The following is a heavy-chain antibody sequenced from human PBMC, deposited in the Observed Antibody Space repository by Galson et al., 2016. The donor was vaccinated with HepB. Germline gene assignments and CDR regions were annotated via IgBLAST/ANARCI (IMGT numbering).Heavy chain of an antibody. CDR3: ARDGGDPGDYDY. CDR2: ISAYNGNT. D-gene: IGHD7-27*01. Sequence: SVKVSCKASGYTFTSHGIGWVRQAPGQGLEWMGWISAYNGNTNYAQKFQGRVTMTTNTSTSTAYMELRSLRSDDTAVYYCARDGGDPGDYDYWGQGTLVTVSS. CDR1: GYTFTSHG. V-gene: IGHV1-18*01. J-gene: IGHJ4*02.